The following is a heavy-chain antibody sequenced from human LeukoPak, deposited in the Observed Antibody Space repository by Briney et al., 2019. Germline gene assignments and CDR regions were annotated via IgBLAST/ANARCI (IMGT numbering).Heavy chain of an antibody. Sequence: GGSLRLSCAASGFTFSGSAIHWVRQTSGKGLEWVGRIRTKVNTYATAYGESVKGRFTISRDDSKNAAYLQMNSLKTEDTAVYYCSIHDYGAPGAGFAPWGQGTLVTVSS. CDR3: SIHDYGAPGAGFAP. V-gene: IGHV3-73*01. J-gene: IGHJ5*02. CDR2: IRTKVNTYAT. D-gene: IGHD4-17*01. CDR1: GFTFSGSA.